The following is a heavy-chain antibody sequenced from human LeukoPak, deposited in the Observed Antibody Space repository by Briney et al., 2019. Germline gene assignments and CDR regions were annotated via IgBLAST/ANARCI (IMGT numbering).Heavy chain of an antibody. CDR1: GYTFTGYY. CDR2: INPNSGGT. Sequence: GASVKISCKASGYTFTGYYMHWVRQAPGQGLEWMGWINPNSGGTNYAQKFQGWVTMTRDTSTSTVYMELSSLRSEDTAVYYCASDSSGYYWDYWGQGTLVTVSS. V-gene: IGHV1-2*04. J-gene: IGHJ4*02. CDR3: ASDSSGYYWDY. D-gene: IGHD3-22*01.